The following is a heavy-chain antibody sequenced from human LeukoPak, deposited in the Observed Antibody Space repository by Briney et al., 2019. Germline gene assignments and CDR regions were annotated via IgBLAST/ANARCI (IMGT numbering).Heavy chain of an antibody. Sequence: GGTLRLSCAASGFTFSIYGMSWVRQAPGKGLEWVSAISGSGGSTYYVDSVKGRFTISRDNSKNTLYLKMSSLRAEDTAVYYCAKDRRLAAFDYGGQGTLVTVSS. CDR2: ISGSGGST. CDR1: GFTFSIYG. V-gene: IGHV3-23*01. J-gene: IGHJ4*02. D-gene: IGHD6-25*01. CDR3: AKDRRLAAFDY.